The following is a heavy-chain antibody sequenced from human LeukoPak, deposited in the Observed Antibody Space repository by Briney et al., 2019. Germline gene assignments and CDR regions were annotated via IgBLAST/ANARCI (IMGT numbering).Heavy chain of an antibody. Sequence: ASVKVSCKTSGYPFANFAISWVRQARGQGLEWVGWISGDKGPTYYAPKLQDRVTLTTDSSTSTAYMELRNLRPDDTAVYYCARMGSTVGPLWGQGTLVTVSS. D-gene: IGHD4-23*01. CDR1: GYPFANFA. J-gene: IGHJ4*02. CDR3: ARMGSTVGPL. CDR2: ISGDKGPT. V-gene: IGHV1-18*01.